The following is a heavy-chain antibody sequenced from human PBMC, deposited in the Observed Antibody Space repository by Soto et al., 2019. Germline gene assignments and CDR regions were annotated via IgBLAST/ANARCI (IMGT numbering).Heavy chain of an antibody. D-gene: IGHD2-15*01. V-gene: IGHV4-59*01. J-gene: IGHJ5*02. CDR3: ARALGYCSGGSCQTHWFDP. CDR1: GGSISSYY. CDR2: IYYSGST. Sequence: PSETLSLTCTVSGGSISSYYWSWIRQPPGKGLEWIGYIYYSGSTNYNPSLKSRVTISVDTSKNQFSLKLSSVTAADTAVYYCARALGYCSGGSCQTHWFDPWGQGTLVTVSS.